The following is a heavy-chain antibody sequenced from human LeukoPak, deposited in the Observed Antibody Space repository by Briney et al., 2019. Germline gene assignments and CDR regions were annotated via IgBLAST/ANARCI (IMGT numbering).Heavy chain of an antibody. CDR1: GYTFTSYD. Sequence: ASVKVSCKASGYTFTSYDINWVRQATGQGLEWMGWMNPNSGNTGYAQKFQGRVTLTTDTSISTAFMELSSLTSEDTGIYYCTRVPRTAVAIWGQGTMVTVSS. J-gene: IGHJ3*02. D-gene: IGHD6-19*01. CDR2: MNPNSGNT. CDR3: TRVPRTAVAI. V-gene: IGHV1-8*01.